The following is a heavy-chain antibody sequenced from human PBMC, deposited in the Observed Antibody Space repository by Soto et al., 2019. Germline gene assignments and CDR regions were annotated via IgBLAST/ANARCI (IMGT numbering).Heavy chain of an antibody. J-gene: IGHJ3*02. CDR3: ARDHYYDSSGLPPRAFDI. CDR1: GGSISSGGYY. D-gene: IGHD3-22*01. CDR2: IYYSGSS. Sequence: QVQLQESGPGLVKPSQTLSLTCTVSGGSISSGGYYWSWIRQHPGKGLESIGYIYYSGSSYYNPPLKSRITISVDTSKNQFSLKLSSVTAADTAVYYCARDHYYDSSGLPPRAFDIWGQGTMVTVSS. V-gene: IGHV4-31*03.